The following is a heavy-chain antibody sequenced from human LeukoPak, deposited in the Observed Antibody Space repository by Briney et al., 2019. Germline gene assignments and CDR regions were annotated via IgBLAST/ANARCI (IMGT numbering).Heavy chain of an antibody. CDR1: GGTFSSYT. J-gene: IGHJ4*02. D-gene: IGHD3-3*01. V-gene: IGHV1-69*04. CDR2: IIPILGIA. CDR3: AREPATIFGVVDLKYFDY. Sequence: SVKVSCKASGGTFSSYTISWVRQAPGQGLEWMGRIIPILGIANYAQKFQGRVTITADKSTSTAYMELSSLRSEDTAVYYCAREPATIFGVVDLKYFDYWGQGTLVTVSS.